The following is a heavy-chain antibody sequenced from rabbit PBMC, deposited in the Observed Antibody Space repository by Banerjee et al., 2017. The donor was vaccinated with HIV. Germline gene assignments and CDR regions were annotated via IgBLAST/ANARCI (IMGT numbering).Heavy chain of an antibody. D-gene: IGHD6-1*01. CDR1: GFSFSSSYY. J-gene: IGHJ4*01. V-gene: IGHV1S40*01. CDR3: ARIDGAGYDYAFPFNG. CDR2: IDAGSNGST. Sequence: QSLEESGGDLVKPGASLTLTCTASGFSFSSSYYMCWVRQAPGKGLEWIACIDAGSNGSTYYASWAKGRFTISKTSSTTVTLQMTSLTAADTATYFCARIDGAGYDYAFPFNGWGQGTLVTVS.